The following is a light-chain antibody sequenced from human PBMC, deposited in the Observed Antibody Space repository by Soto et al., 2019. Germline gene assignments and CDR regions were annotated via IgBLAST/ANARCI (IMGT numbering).Light chain of an antibody. Sequence: MDKRATINCKSRQSVLYSSNNKNYLAWYQQKPGQPPKLLIYWASTRESGVPDRFSVTVSGTDFTLTISSLQAEDGEVYDGQQYYSTPITFGQGTRLEI. CDR1: QSVLYSSNNKNY. CDR3: QQYYSTPIT. CDR2: WAS. J-gene: IGKJ5*01. V-gene: IGKV4-1*01.